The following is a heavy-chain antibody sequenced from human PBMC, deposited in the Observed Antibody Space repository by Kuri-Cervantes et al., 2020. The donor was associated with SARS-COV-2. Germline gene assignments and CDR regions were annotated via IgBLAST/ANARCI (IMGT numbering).Heavy chain of an antibody. V-gene: IGHV3-48*01. CDR3: AKPQRITIFGVVIMVDAFDI. D-gene: IGHD3-3*01. CDR2: ISSSSSTI. J-gene: IGHJ3*02. CDR1: GFTFGDHA. Sequence: GGSLRLSCSASGFTFGDHAMSWVRQAPGKGLEWVSYISSSSSTIYYADSVKGRFTISRDNAKNSLYLQMNSLRAEDTAVYYCAKPQRITIFGVVIMVDAFDIWGQGTMVTVSS.